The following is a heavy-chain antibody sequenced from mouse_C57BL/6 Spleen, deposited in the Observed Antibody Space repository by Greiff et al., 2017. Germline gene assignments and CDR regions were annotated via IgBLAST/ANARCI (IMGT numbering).Heavy chain of an antibody. CDR3: ARRYYDYDGYYFDY. CDR1: GYTFTDYN. J-gene: IGHJ2*01. V-gene: IGHV1-18*01. Sequence: EVQLQQSGPELVKPGASVKIPCKASGYTFTDYNMDWVKQSHGKSLEWIGDINPNNGGTIYNQKFKGKATLTVDKSSSTAYMELRSLTSEDTAVYYCARRYYDYDGYYFDYWGKGTTLTVSS. CDR2: INPNNGGT. D-gene: IGHD2-4*01.